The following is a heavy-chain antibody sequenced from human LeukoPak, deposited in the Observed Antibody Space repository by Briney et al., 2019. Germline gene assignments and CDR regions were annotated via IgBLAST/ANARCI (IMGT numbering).Heavy chain of an antibody. CDR3: ASGELLPNRFDP. V-gene: IGHV3-21*01. CDR1: GFTFSSYS. CDR2: ISSSSYI. J-gene: IGHJ5*02. D-gene: IGHD1-26*01. Sequence: GGSLRLSCAASGFTFSSYSMNWVRQAPGKGLEWVSSISSSSYIYYADSVKGRFTISRDNAKNSLYLQMYSLRAEDTAVYYCASGELLPNRFDPWGQGTLVTVSS.